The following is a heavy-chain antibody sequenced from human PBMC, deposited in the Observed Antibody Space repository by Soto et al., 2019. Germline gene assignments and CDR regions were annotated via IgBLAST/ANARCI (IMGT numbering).Heavy chain of an antibody. Sequence: PSRTCAVSGGSISSGGYSWSWIRQPPGQGLEWIGYIYHSGSTYYNPSLKSRVTISVDSSKNQYSLKLSSVTAADTAEYYCGRYCSGGSCYSDDAFDIWGQGTMVP. V-gene: IGHV4-30-2*01. D-gene: IGHD2-15*01. CDR2: IYHSGST. J-gene: IGHJ3*02. CDR1: GGSISSGGYS. CDR3: GRYCSGGSCYSDDAFDI.